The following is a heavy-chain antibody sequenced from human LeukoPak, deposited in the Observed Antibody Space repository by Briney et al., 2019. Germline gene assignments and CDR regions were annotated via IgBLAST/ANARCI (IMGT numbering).Heavy chain of an antibody. CDR3: ARVSQVPGSSWHPYYYYGMDV. D-gene: IGHD6-13*01. Sequence: GASVKVSCKASGYTFTSYGISWVRQAPGQGLEWMGWISAYNGNTNYAQKLQGRVTMTTDTSTSIAYMELRSLRSDDTAVYYCARVSQVPGSSWHPYYYYGMDVWGQGTTVTVSS. V-gene: IGHV1-18*01. CDR2: ISAYNGNT. CDR1: GYTFTSYG. J-gene: IGHJ6*02.